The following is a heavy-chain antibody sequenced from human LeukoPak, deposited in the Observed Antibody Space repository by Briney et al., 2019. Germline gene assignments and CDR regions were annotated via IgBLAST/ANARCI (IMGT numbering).Heavy chain of an antibody. CDR2: IYTSGST. CDR3: ARDSPPAYCSGGSCYFGY. J-gene: IGHJ4*02. D-gene: IGHD2-15*01. CDR1: GGSISSNSYY. V-gene: IGHV4-61*02. Sequence: SETLSLTCTVSGGSISSNSYYWSWIRQPAGKGLERIGRIYTSGSTDYNPSLKSRVTISKDTSKNEFSLKLSSVTAADTAVYYCARDSPPAYCSGGSCYFGYWGQGTLVTVSS.